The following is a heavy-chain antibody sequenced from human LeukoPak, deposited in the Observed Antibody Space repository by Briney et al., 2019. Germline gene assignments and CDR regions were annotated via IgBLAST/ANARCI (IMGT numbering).Heavy chain of an antibody. V-gene: IGHV4-38-2*02. CDR3: ASSVLGYCSGGSCYDSHRGIDY. CDR2: IYHSGST. Sequence: PSETLSLTCTVSGYSISSGYYWGWIRQPPGKGLEWIGSIYHSGSTYYNPSLKSRVTISVDTSKNQFSLKLSSVTAADTAVYYCASSVLGYCSGGSCYDSHRGIDYWGQGTLVTVSS. D-gene: IGHD2-15*01. CDR1: GYSISSGYY. J-gene: IGHJ4*02.